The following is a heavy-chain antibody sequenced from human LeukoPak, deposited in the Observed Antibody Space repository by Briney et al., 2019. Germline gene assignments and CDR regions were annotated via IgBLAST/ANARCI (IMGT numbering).Heavy chain of an antibody. D-gene: IGHD3-10*01. CDR1: GVMFPSYW. CDR3: ARRHHFGFLDS. Sequence: GGSLRLSCAASGVMFPSYWMTWVRQAPGQGLEWVANIKQDGSEKYYVDSVKGRFTISRDKAKNSVYLQMNSLKAEDTAVYYCARRHHFGFLDSWGQGTLVTVSS. V-gene: IGHV3-7*04. CDR2: IKQDGSEK. J-gene: IGHJ4*02.